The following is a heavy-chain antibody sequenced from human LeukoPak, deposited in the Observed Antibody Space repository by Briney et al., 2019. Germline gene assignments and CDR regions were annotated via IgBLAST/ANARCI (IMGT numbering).Heavy chain of an antibody. J-gene: IGHJ4*02. D-gene: IGHD3-10*01. CDR2: IYHSGST. CDR1: GGSISSYY. Sequence: RPSETLSLTCTVSGGSISSYYWSWIRQPPGKGLEWIGSIYHSGSTYYNPSLKSRVTISVDTSKNQFSLKLSSVTAADTAVYFCATQYYYGWYFDYWGQGTLVTVSS. V-gene: IGHV4-59*04. CDR3: ATQYYYGWYFDY.